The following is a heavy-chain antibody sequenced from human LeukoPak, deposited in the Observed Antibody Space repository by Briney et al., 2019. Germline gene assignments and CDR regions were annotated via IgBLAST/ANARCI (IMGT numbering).Heavy chain of an antibody. J-gene: IGHJ6*02. V-gene: IGHV1-8*01. CDR3: ARDEVVAAPNYFGMVV. Sequence: ASVKVSCKASGYTFTSYDVNWVRQATGQGLEWMGGINPNSGNTGLAQKFQGRVTLTRDTSLSTAYMELSNLRSDDTAVYYCARDEVVAAPNYFGMVVWGQGTTVSVSS. CDR1: GYTFTSYD. D-gene: IGHD2-15*01. CDR2: INPNSGNT.